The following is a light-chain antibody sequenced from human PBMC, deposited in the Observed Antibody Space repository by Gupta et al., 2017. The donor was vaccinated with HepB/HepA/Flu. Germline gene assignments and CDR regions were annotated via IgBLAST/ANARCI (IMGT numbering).Light chain of an antibody. J-gene: IGLJ3*02. CDR3: NSYAGSSIWV. V-gene: IGLV2-8*01. CDR1: SSDVGVYNF. CDR2: EVN. Sequence: QSSQTLPHSASGSPGQSVTIPCTGTSSDVGVYNFVSWYQQHPGNAPKLIIYEVNQRPSGVPDRFSGSTSGHTASLTVSGLQAEDAAVYYCNSYAGSSIWVFGGGTKLAVL.